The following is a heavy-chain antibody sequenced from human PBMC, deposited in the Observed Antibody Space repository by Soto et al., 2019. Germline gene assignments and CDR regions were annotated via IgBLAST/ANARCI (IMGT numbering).Heavy chain of an antibody. CDR1: GYTFTCYY. Sequence: SGKVSFKASGYTFTCYYMHWVRQAPGQGLEWMGWINPNSGGTNYAQKFQGRVTMTRDTSISTAYMELSRLRSDDTAVYYCARAYGSGSYYAYWGQGTLVTVSS. CDR3: ARAYGSGSYYAY. V-gene: IGHV1-2*02. CDR2: INPNSGGT. J-gene: IGHJ4*02. D-gene: IGHD3-10*01.